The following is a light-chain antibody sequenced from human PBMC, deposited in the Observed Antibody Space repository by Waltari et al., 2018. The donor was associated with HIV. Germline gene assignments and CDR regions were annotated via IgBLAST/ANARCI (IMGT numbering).Light chain of an antibody. CDR2: TND. Sequence: QSVLTQPPSVSGTPGQTVTISCSGSSSNIGSNIVNWYQQLPGAAPKLLIYTNDPRPPGVPDRFSGSKSGTSASLAISGLQSADEADYYCAAWDDSLNGMFGGGTKLTVL. CDR1: SSNIGSNI. V-gene: IGLV1-44*01. CDR3: AAWDDSLNGM. J-gene: IGLJ3*02.